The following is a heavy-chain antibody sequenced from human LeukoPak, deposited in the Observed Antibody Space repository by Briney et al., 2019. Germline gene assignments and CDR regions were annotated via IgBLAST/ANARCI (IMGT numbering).Heavy chain of an antibody. J-gene: IGHJ5*02. Sequence: GGSLILSCAASGFTVRSNHMSWVRQAPGKGLEWVSVIYSDDSTNNADSVKGRFTISRDNSKNTLHLQMNSLRAEDTAVYYCAREDSSGGGFDPWGQGTLVTVSS. D-gene: IGHD6-19*01. CDR2: IYSDDST. CDR1: GFTVRSNH. V-gene: IGHV3-53*05. CDR3: AREDSSGGGFDP.